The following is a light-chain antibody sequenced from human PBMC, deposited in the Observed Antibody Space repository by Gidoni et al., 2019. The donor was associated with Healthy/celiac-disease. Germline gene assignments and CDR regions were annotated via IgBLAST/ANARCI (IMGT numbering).Light chain of an antibody. CDR1: QSISSW. CDR3: QQYNRYSRT. V-gene: IGKV1-5*03. CDR2: KAS. J-gene: IGKJ1*01. Sequence: DIQMTQSPSTLSASVGDRVTITCRASQSISSWLAWYQPKPGKAPKLLIYKASSLESGVPSRFSGSGSGTDFTLTISSLQPDDFATYYCQQYNRYSRTFGQGTKVEIK.